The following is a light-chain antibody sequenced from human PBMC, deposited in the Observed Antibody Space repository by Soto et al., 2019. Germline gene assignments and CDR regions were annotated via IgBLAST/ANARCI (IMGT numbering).Light chain of an antibody. CDR2: EVS. Sequence: QSALTQPASVSGSPGQSITISCTGTSSDVGGYNFVSWYKQYPGKAPKLMIYEVSRRPSGVSDRFSGSKSGNTASLTISGLQAEAEADYYCCSYASGSNYVFGTGTKLTVL. CDR3: CSYASGSNYV. V-gene: IGLV2-14*01. J-gene: IGLJ1*01. CDR1: SSDVGGYNF.